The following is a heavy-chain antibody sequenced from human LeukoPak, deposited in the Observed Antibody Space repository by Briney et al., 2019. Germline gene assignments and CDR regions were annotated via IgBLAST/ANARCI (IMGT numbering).Heavy chain of an antibody. CDR3: AVGATPGGLDY. Sequence: GGTLRLSCAASGFTFSSYWMHWVRQAPGKGLVWVSGINSDGSSTTYPDSVKGRFTISRDNSKNTLYLQMKSLRPEDTAVYYCAVGATPGGLDYWGQGTLVTVSS. CDR2: INSDGSST. D-gene: IGHD4/OR15-4a*01. J-gene: IGHJ4*02. V-gene: IGHV3-74*01. CDR1: GFTFSSYW.